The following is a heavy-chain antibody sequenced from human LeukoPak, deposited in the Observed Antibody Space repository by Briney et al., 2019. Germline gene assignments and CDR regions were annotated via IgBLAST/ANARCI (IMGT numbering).Heavy chain of an antibody. CDR3: ARGFAYDTAVDY. CDR1: GYTLTELS. CDR2: FDPEDGET. V-gene: IGHV1-24*01. Sequence: GASVKVSCKVSGYTLTELSMHWVRQAPGKGLEWMGGFDPEDGETIYAQKFQGRVTITRDTSASTAYMELSSLRSEDTAVYYCARGFAYDTAVDYWGQGALVTVSS. D-gene: IGHD3-9*01. J-gene: IGHJ4*02.